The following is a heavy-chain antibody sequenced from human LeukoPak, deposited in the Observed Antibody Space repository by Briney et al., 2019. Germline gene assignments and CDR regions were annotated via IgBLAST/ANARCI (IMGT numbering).Heavy chain of an antibody. V-gene: IGHV4-38-2*02. CDR1: GYSISSGYY. D-gene: IGHD3-10*01. CDR3: ARPFTMVRGVIITHDAFDI. CDR2: IYHSGST. Sequence: SETLSLTCTVSGYSISSGYYWGWIRQPPGKGLEWIGSIYHSGSTYYNPSLKSRVTISVDTSKNQFSLKLSSVTAADTAVYYCARPFTMVRGVIITHDAFDIWGQGTMVTVPS. J-gene: IGHJ3*02.